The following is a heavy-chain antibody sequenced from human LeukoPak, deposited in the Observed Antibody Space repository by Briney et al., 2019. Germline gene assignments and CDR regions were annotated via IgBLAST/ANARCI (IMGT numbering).Heavy chain of an antibody. CDR3: ARDVSHHYYDSSGYFGWFDP. CDR2: IIPNFDTA. Sequence: SVKVSCKASGGTFSSYAIGWVRQAPGQGLEWMGRIIPNFDTANYAQKFQGRVTITTDESTSTAYMELSSLRSEDTALYYCARDVSHHYYDSSGYFGWFDPWGQGTLVTVSS. CDR1: GGTFSSYA. V-gene: IGHV1-69*05. D-gene: IGHD3-22*01. J-gene: IGHJ5*02.